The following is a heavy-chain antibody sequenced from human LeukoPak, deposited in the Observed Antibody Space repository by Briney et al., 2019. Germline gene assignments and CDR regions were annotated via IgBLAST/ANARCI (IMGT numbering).Heavy chain of an antibody. J-gene: IGHJ4*02. CDR1: GFTFSSYA. Sequence: GGSLRLSCAASGFTFSSYAMSWVRQAPGKGLEWVSAISGSGGSTYYADSVKGRFTISRDNSKNTLYLQMNSLRAEDTAVYYCAKGGAYYYDSSAYYRDWGQGTLVTVSS. CDR3: AKGGAYYYDSSAYYRD. V-gene: IGHV3-23*01. CDR2: ISGSGGST. D-gene: IGHD3-22*01.